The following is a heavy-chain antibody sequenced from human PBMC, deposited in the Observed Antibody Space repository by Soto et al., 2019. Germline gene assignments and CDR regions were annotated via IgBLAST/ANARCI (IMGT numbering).Heavy chain of an antibody. CDR3: ARGVDFWSGSGVYWFDP. V-gene: IGHV1-2*04. Sequence: ASVKVSCKASGYTFTGYYMHWVRQAPGQGLEWMGWINPNSGGTNYAQKFQGWVTMTRDTSISTAYMELSSLRSEDTAVYYCARGVDFWSGSGVYWFDPWGHGTLVTVSS. J-gene: IGHJ5*02. D-gene: IGHD3-3*01. CDR2: INPNSGGT. CDR1: GYTFTGYY.